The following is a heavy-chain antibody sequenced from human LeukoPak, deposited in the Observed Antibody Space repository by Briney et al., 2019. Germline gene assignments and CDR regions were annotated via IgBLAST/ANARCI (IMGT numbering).Heavy chain of an antibody. CDR3: ASDSSSSGRGN. Sequence: SETLSLTCIVSGGSISSSSYYWGWIRQPPGKGLEWIGSIYYSGSTYYNPSLQSRVTISVDTSKNQFSLKLSSVTAADTAVYYCASDSSSSGRGNWGQGTLVTVSS. V-gene: IGHV4-39*01. CDR2: IYYSGST. J-gene: IGHJ4*02. D-gene: IGHD6-13*01. CDR1: GGSISSSSYY.